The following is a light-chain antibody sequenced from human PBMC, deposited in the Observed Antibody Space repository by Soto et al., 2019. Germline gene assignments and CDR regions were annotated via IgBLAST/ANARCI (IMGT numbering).Light chain of an antibody. J-gene: IGKJ2*01. Sequence: EVVLTQSPGTLSLSPGERATLSCRASQSLSSSFLAWYQQKPGQAPRLLLYGASNRDTGIPDRFSGSGSGKDFTLAISRLEPEDFTVYFCLQYASPLYTFGQGTKLEIK. CDR3: LQYASPLYT. V-gene: IGKV3-20*01. CDR1: QSLSSSF. CDR2: GAS.